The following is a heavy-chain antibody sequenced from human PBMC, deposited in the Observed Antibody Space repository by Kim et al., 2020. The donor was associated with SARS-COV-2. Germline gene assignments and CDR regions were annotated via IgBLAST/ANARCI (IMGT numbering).Heavy chain of an antibody. CDR1: GYSFTSYW. Sequence: GESLKISCKGSGYSFTSYWISWVRQMPGKGLEWMERIDPSDSYTNYSPSFQGHVTISADKSISTAYLQWSSLKASDTAMYYCARFTIFGVRWFDPWGQGTLVTVSS. V-gene: IGHV5-10-1*01. CDR3: ARFTIFGVRWFDP. CDR2: IDPSDSYT. D-gene: IGHD3-3*01. J-gene: IGHJ5*02.